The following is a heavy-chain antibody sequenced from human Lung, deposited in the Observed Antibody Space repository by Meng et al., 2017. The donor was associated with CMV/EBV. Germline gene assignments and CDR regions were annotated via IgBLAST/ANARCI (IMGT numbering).Heavy chain of an antibody. J-gene: IGHJ6*02. CDR1: GGSFSGYY. Sequence: TLSLTXAVYGGSFSGYYWSWIRQPPGKGLEWIGEINHSGSTNYNPSLKSRVTISVDTSKNQFSLKLSSVTAADTAVYYCARGRGKPAAIYYYGMDVWGQGTTVTVSS. CDR3: ARGRGKPAAIYYYGMDV. CDR2: INHSGST. V-gene: IGHV4-34*01. D-gene: IGHD2-2*02.